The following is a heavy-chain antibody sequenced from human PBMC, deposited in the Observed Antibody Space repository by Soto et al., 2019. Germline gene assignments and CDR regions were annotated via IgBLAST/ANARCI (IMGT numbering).Heavy chain of an antibody. D-gene: IGHD3-10*01. J-gene: IGHJ5*02. CDR1: GFTFSHHS. Sequence: ASVKVSCKASGFTFSHHSIHWVRQAPGQRLEWMGWINSDTGYTKYSQNFQARLTITWDSSAKTAYMELSSLQSEDTAVYYCVRGKEAGVWFDPWGQGPLVTVSS. V-gene: IGHV1-3*04. CDR3: VRGKEAGVWFDP. CDR2: INSDTGYT.